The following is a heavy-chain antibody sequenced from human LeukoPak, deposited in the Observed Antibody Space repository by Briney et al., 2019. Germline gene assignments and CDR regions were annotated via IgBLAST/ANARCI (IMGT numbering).Heavy chain of an antibody. Sequence: GGSLRLSCAASGFTFGTYEMNWVRQAPGKGLEWVSYISISGSTIYYADSVKGRFTISRDNAKNSLYLQMNSLRAEDTAVYYCARVHYFYGGNSEVYFDYWGQGTLVTVSS. CDR1: GFTFGTYE. CDR2: ISISGSTI. J-gene: IGHJ4*02. V-gene: IGHV3-48*03. D-gene: IGHD4-23*01. CDR3: ARVHYFYGGNSEVYFDY.